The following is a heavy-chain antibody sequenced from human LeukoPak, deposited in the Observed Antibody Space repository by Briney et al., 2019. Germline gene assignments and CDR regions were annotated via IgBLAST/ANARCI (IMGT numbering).Heavy chain of an antibody. J-gene: IGHJ4*02. CDR1: GYTFTGYY. V-gene: IGHV1-2*06. D-gene: IGHD3-22*01. CDR3: ARSLTYYYDSSGYYFDY. CDR2: INPNSGGT. Sequence: ASVKVSCKASGYTFTGYYMHWVRQAPGQGLEWMGRINPNSGGTNYEQKFQGRVTMTRDTSISTAYMELSRLRSDDTAVYYCARSLTYYYDSSGYYFDYWGQGTLVTVSS.